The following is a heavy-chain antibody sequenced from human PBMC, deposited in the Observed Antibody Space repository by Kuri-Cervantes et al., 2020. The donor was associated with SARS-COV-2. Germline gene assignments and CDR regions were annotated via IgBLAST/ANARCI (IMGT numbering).Heavy chain of an antibody. D-gene: IGHD3-10*01. J-gene: IGHJ4*02. CDR1: GFTFSSYG. CDR3: AVSRGSGRTPPGY. Sequence: GESLKISCAASGFTFSSYGMHWVRQAPSKGLEWVAFIRYDGSNKYYADSVKGRFTISRDNAKNSLYLQMNSLRAEDTAVYYCAVSRGSGRTPPGYWGQGTLVTVSS. V-gene: IGHV3-30*02. CDR2: IRYDGSNK.